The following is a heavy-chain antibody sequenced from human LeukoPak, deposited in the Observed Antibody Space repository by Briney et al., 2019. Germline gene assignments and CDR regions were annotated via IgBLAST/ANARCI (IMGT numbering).Heavy chain of an antibody. V-gene: IGHV3-30*02. Sequence: GGSLRLSCAASGFTFSSYGMHWVRQAPGKGLEWVAFIRYDGSNKYYADSVKGRFTISRDNSKNTLYLQMNSLRAEDTAVYYCARGGGPPLGYCSGGSCYYDPAFYYYGMDVWGQGTTVTVSS. J-gene: IGHJ6*02. CDR3: ARGGGPPLGYCSGGSCYYDPAFYYYGMDV. CDR2: IRYDGSNK. D-gene: IGHD2-15*01. CDR1: GFTFSSYG.